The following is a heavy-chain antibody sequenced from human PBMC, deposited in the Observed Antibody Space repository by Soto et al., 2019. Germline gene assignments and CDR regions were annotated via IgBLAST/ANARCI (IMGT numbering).Heavy chain of an antibody. Sequence: SETLSLTCTVSGGSISSGDYYWSWIRQPPGKGLEWIGYIYYSGSTYYNPSLKSRVTISVDTSKNQFSLKLSSVTAADTAVYYCAREPRSCVGDCYRVFDAFDIWGQGTMVTVSS. CDR1: GGSISSGDYY. V-gene: IGHV4-30-4*01. CDR2: IYYSGST. J-gene: IGHJ3*02. D-gene: IGHD2-21*02. CDR3: AREPRSCVGDCYRVFDAFDI.